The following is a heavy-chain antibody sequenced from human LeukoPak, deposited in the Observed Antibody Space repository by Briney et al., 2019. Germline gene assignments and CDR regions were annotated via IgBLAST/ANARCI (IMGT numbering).Heavy chain of an antibody. CDR3: ARDQIAARAYDY. CDR2: ISYIGST. V-gene: IGHV4-59*11. D-gene: IGHD6-6*01. CDR1: GDSFSSHY. Sequence: PSETLSLTCVVSGDSFSSHYWTWIRQSPGKGLEWIGYISYIGSTNYNPSLKSRVTISVDTSKNQFSLKLSSVTAADTAVYYCARDQIAARAYDYWGQGTLVTVSS. J-gene: IGHJ4*02.